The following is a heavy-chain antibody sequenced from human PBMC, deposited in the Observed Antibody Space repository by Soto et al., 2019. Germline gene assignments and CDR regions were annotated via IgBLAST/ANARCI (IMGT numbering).Heavy chain of an antibody. Sequence: LRLSCEASGFTLTTYTMNWVRQASGKGLEWVSSITSSSGHIYYADSVKGRFTISRDNARNSLYLQMNSLRAEDTAVYYCVRERGLSSFFGMDVWGQGXTVTVYS. V-gene: IGHV3-21*01. D-gene: IGHD3-10*01. J-gene: IGHJ6*02. CDR3: VRERGLSSFFGMDV. CDR1: GFTLTTYT. CDR2: ITSSSGHI.